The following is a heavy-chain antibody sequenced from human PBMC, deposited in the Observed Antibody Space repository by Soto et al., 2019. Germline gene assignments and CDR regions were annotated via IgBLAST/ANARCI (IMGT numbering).Heavy chain of an antibody. Sequence: QVQLVQSGAEVKKPGSSVKVSCKASGGTFSSYAISWVRQAPGQGLEWMGGIIPIFGTANYAQKFQGRVTITADESTSTAYMELSSLRSEDTAVYYCASHLEGEGVGATETDYWGQGTLVTVSS. CDR3: ASHLEGEGVGATETDY. J-gene: IGHJ4*02. CDR1: GGTFSSYA. V-gene: IGHV1-69*01. CDR2: IIPIFGTA. D-gene: IGHD1-26*01.